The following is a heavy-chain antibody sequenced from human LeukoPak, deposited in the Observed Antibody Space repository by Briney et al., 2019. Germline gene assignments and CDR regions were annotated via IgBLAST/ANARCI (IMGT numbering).Heavy chain of an antibody. J-gene: IGHJ6*03. CDR2: IIPIFGTA. D-gene: IGHD6-6*01. CDR1: GGTFSSYA. Sequence: SVKVSCKASGGTFSSYAISWVRQAPGQGLERMGGIIPIFGTANYAQKFQGRVTITTDESTSTAYMELSSLRSEDTAVYYCARSPVDYFSSSSTYYYYMDVWGKGTTVTVSS. V-gene: IGHV1-69*05. CDR3: ARSPVDYFSSSSTYYYYMDV.